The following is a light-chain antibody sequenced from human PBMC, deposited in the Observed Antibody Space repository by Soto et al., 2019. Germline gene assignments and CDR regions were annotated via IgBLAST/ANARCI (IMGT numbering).Light chain of an antibody. CDR2: YVT. Sequence: QSVLTQPRSVSGSPGQSVTISCTGISSDLVSWYQHYPGKAPKLIIYYVTQRPSGVPDRFSGSKSGNTASLTISGLQAEDEADYYCCSSPGTITWVFGGGTKVNVL. CDR1: SSDLV. CDR3: CSSPGTITWV. J-gene: IGLJ3*02. V-gene: IGLV2-11*01.